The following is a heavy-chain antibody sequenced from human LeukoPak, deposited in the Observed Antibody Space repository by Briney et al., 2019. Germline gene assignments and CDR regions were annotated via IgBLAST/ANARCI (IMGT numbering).Heavy chain of an antibody. J-gene: IGHJ6*02. D-gene: IGHD2-8*01. V-gene: IGHV4-59*01. CDR2: IYYSGST. CDR3: ARVRTNDHGMDV. Sequence: SETLSLTCTVSGGSISSYYWSWIRQPPGKGLEWIGYIYYSGSTNYNPSFKSRVTISVDTSKNQFSLKLSSVTAADTAVYYCARVRTNDHGMDVWGQGTTVTVSS. CDR1: GGSISSYY.